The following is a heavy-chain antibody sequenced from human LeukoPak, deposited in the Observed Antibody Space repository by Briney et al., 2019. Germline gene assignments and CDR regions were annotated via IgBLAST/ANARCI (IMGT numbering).Heavy chain of an antibody. CDR1: AYTFTSYW. Sequence: GESLKISCKGSAYTFTSYWISWVRQMPGKGLEWMGRIDPSDSYTNYSPSFQGHVTISADKSISTAYLQWSSLKASDTAMYYCARRTAYDYGDYDFDYWGQGTLVTVSS. J-gene: IGHJ4*02. CDR3: ARRTAYDYGDYDFDY. D-gene: IGHD4-17*01. V-gene: IGHV5-10-1*01. CDR2: IDPSDSYT.